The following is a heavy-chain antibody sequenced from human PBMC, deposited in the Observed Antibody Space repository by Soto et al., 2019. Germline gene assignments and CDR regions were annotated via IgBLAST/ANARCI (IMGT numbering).Heavy chain of an antibody. Sequence: GASVKVSCKASGYTFSTYGIHWVRQAPGQRLEWMGWMNPNSGNTAYAQKFQGRVTMTRNTSISTAYMELSSLRSEDTAGYYCARVKLDYFDYWGQGTLVTVSS. CDR2: MNPNSGNT. J-gene: IGHJ4*02. CDR1: GYTFSTYG. V-gene: IGHV1-8*02. CDR3: ARVKLDYFDY.